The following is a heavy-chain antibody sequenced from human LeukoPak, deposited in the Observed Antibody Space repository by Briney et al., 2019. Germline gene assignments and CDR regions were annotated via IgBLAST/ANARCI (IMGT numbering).Heavy chain of an antibody. D-gene: IGHD3-10*01. CDR2: IYYSGST. CDR3: ARGPRSGSHYDWFDP. Sequence: SQTLSLTCTVSGGSISSGSYYWSWIRQPAGKGLEWIGRIYYSGSTNYNPSLKSRVTISVDTSKNQFSLKLTSVTAADTAVYYCARGPRSGSHYDWFDPWGQGTLVTVSS. J-gene: IGHJ5*02. CDR1: GGSISSGSYY. V-gene: IGHV4-61*02.